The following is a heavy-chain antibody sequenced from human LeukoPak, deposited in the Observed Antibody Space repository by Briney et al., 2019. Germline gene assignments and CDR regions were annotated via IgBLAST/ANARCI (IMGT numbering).Heavy chain of an antibody. CDR3: ARVAAVAGTYYFDY. J-gene: IGHJ4*02. CDR2: IYHSGST. D-gene: IGHD6-19*01. CDR1: GGSISSSNW. Sequence: PSETLSLTCAVSGGSISSSNWWSWVRQPPGKGLEWIGEIYHSGSTNYNPSLKSRVTISVDESKNQFSLKLSSVTAADTAVYYCARVAAVAGTYYFDYWGQGTLVTVSS. V-gene: IGHV4-4*02.